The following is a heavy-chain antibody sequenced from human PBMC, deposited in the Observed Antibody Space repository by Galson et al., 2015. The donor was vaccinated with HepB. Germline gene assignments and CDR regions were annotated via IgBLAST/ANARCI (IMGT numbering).Heavy chain of an antibody. CDR1: GFTFSSYA. V-gene: IGHV3-23*01. CDR3: AKVGTAAVSYWYFDL. CDR2: ISGSGGST. Sequence: SLRLSCAASGFTFSSYAMSWVRQAPGKGLEWVSAISGSGGSTYYADSVKGRFTISRDNSKNTLYLQMNSLRAEDTAVYYCAKVGTAAVSYWYFDLWGRGTLVTVSS. J-gene: IGHJ2*01. D-gene: IGHD6-13*01.